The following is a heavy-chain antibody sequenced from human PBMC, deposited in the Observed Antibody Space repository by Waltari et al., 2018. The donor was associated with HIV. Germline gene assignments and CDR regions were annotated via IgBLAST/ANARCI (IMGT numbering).Heavy chain of an antibody. J-gene: IGHJ4*02. CDR3: AGGDGYADH. V-gene: IGHV4-59*01. CDR1: GGAISSYH. D-gene: IGHD5-12*01. Sequence: QVHLQESGPGLVKPSETLSLTCNVSGGAISSYHWTWIRQPPGKGLQWIGFGYYSGTTSYNPSLKSRVTISVDTSKNQLSLRLTSVTAADTAFYVCAGGDGYADHWGQGTLVTVS. CDR2: GYYSGTT.